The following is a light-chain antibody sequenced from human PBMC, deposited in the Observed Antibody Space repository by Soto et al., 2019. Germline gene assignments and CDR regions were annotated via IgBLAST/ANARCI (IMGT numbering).Light chain of an antibody. V-gene: IGKV3-20*01. CDR1: QSVSISY. Sequence: EIVLTQSPGTLSLSPGERATLSCRASQSVSISYLAWYQQKAGQAPRLLIYGASSRATGIPDRFSGSGSGTDFTLTISRLQPEDFAVYYCQHYGSSLFTFGPGTKVDIK. CDR3: QHYGSSLFT. J-gene: IGKJ3*01. CDR2: GAS.